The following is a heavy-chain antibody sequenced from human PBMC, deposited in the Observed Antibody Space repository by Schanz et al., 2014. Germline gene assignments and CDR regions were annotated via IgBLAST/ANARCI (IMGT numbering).Heavy chain of an antibody. V-gene: IGHV4-4*02. CDR2: IYHSGRT. J-gene: IGHJ5*02. CDR1: GDSITSNRW. Sequence: QVQLQESGPGLVKPSGTLSLTCAVSGDSITSNRWWSWVRQPPGKGLEWIGEIYHSGRTNYDPSLKNRVTISMDNSNNQLSLKVSSVTAADTAIYYCARGDISGYNGGLMDTWGQGTLVTVSS. D-gene: IGHD5-12*01. CDR3: ARGDISGYNGGLMDT.